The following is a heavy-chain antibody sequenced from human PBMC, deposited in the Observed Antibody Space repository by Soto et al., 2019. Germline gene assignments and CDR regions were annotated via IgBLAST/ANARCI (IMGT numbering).Heavy chain of an antibody. CDR2: IIPILGTT. J-gene: IGHJ4*02. V-gene: IGHV1-69*13. Sequence: ASGKVSCKASVVTFNSYGINWVRRAPGQWLELMGGIIPILGTTNXSQNFQGRLXITADYTTSTFXMELNXLRSDDTAIYYCARDLATPPYYFDTWGQGTLVTVSS. CDR3: ARDLATPPYYFDT. CDR1: VVTFNSYG.